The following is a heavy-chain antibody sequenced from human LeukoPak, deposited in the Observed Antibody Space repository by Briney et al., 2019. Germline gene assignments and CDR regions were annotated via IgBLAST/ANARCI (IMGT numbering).Heavy chain of an antibody. CDR1: GGSISSYY. V-gene: IGHV4-59*01. CDR3: ARSQPVGATSFDY. J-gene: IGHJ4*02. CDR2: IYYSGST. Sequence: PSETLSLTCTVSGGSISSYYWSWLRQPPGKGLEWIGYIYYSGSTNYNPSLKSRVTISVDTSKNQFSLKLSSVTAADTAVYYCARSQPVGATSFDYWGQGTLVTVSS. D-gene: IGHD1-26*01.